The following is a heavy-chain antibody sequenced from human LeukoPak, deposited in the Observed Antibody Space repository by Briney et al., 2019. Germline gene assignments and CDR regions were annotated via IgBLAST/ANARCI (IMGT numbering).Heavy chain of an antibody. D-gene: IGHD3-22*01. CDR3: AKDGARYLYDNSGYLSDY. CDR1: EFTFSSYN. Sequence: GGSLRLSCAASEFTFSSYNLNWVRQAPGKGLEWVSAIGGSGDSTYYTDSVRGRFTISRDNSKNTLSLQMNSLRAEDTAVYYCAKDGARYLYDNSGYLSDYWGQGTLVTVSS. V-gene: IGHV3-23*01. CDR2: IGGSGDST. J-gene: IGHJ4*02.